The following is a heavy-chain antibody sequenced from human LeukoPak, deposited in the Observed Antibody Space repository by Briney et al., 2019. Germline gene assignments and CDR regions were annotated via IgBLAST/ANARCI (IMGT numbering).Heavy chain of an antibody. CDR1: GFTVSSNY. CDR2: IYSGGST. J-gene: IGHJ4*02. V-gene: IGHV3-53*01. CDR3: ARGENGSFDY. D-gene: IGHD3-10*01. Sequence: PGGSLRLSCAASGFTVSSNYMSWVRQAPGKGLEWVSVIYSGGSTYYADPVKGRFTISRDNARNSVYMEMNDLMAEDTAFYYCARGENGSFDYLGQGTLVIVSS.